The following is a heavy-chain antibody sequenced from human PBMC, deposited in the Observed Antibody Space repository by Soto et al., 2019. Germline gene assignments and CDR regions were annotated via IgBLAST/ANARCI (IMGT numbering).Heavy chain of an antibody. D-gene: IGHD6-19*01. CDR2: INPNSGGT. J-gene: IGHJ6*02. CDR1: GYTFNGYY. V-gene: IGHV1-2*02. CDR3: ARAVGGTDYAMDV. Sequence: ASVKVSCKASGYTFNGYYIHWVPQAPGQGLDWMGYINPNSGGTKYAQKFQGRVTMTSDTSISTAYMELSSLRSDDTAVYFCARAVGGTDYAMDVWGQGTTFTVAS.